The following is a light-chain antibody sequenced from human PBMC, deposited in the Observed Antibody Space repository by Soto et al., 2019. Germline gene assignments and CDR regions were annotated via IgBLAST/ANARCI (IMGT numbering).Light chain of an antibody. CDR2: LGS. CDR3: MQALQTPIT. V-gene: IGKV2-28*01. CDR1: QSLLHSNGYNY. J-gene: IGKJ5*01. Sequence: DIVMTQSPLSLPVTPGEPASISCRSSQSLLHSNGYNYLDWYLQKPGQSPQLLIYLGSNRASGGPDRFRGSGLGTDFTLKISRVEAEDVGVYYCMQALQTPITFGQGTRLEIK.